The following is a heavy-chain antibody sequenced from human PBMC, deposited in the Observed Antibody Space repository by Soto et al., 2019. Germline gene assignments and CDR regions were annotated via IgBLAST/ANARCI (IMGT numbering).Heavy chain of an antibody. V-gene: IGHV4-30-4*01. CDR3: ARGDIVVVPAATDAFDI. Sequence: LSLTCTVSGGSISSGDYYWSWIRQPPGKGLEWIGYIYYSGSTYYNPSLKSRVTISVDTSKNQFSLKLSSVTAADTAVYYCARGDIVVVPAATDAFDIWGQGTMVTVSS. CDR1: GGSISSGDYY. CDR2: IYYSGST. D-gene: IGHD2-2*01. J-gene: IGHJ3*02.